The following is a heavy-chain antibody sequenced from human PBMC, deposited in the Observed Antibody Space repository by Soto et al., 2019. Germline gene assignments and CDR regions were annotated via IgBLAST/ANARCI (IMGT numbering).Heavy chain of an antibody. J-gene: IGHJ4*02. CDR1: GFTFRSHV. Sequence: EVQVLESGGGLVQPGGSLRLSCVASGFTFRSHVMTWVRQAPGKGLEWVSAISANGGSTYYAESATGRFTISRDNSRNTLSLQMSSLRAEDTAVYYCAKGYDSSWWEGYWCQGTRVTVSS. D-gene: IGHD6-13*01. CDR3: AKGYDSSWWEGY. CDR2: ISANGGST. V-gene: IGHV3-23*01.